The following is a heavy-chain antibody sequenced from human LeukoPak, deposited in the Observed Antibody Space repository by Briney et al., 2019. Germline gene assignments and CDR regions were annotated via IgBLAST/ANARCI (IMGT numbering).Heavy chain of an antibody. Sequence: GGSLRLSCAASGFTFSSYSMNWVRQAPGKGLEWVSSISSGSSYIYYADSVKGRFTISRDNAKNSLYLQMNSLRAEDTAVYYCARDSLRGYSSSWSKGAFDYWGQGTLVTVSS. CDR2: ISSGSSYI. D-gene: IGHD6-13*01. V-gene: IGHV3-21*01. CDR3: ARDSLRGYSSSWSKGAFDY. CDR1: GFTFSSYS. J-gene: IGHJ4*02.